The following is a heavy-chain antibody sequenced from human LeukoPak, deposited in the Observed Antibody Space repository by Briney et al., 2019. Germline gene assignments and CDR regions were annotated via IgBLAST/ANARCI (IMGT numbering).Heavy chain of an antibody. J-gene: IGHJ4*02. CDR1: GFTFSSYG. D-gene: IGHD3-22*01. CDR3: ARDQDGGKYYYESSGYSH. V-gene: IGHV3-21*01. Sequence: PGGSLRLSCAASGFTFSSYGLNWVRQAPGKGLKWVSTISSGGHIYYEDSVKGRFTISRDNAKNSLYLQMNSLRAEDTAVYYCARDQDGGKYYYESSGYSHWGQGILVTVSS. CDR2: ISSGGHI.